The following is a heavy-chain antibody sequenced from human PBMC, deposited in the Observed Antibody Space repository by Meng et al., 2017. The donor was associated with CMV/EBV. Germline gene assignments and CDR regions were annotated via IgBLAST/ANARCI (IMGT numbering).Heavy chain of an antibody. Sequence: GESLKISCAASGFTFSSYWMSWVRQAPGKGLEWVANIKQDGSEKYYVDSVKGRFTISRDNAKNSLYLQMNSLRAEDTAVYYCAREAWFGELLFDHWGQGTLVTVSS. V-gene: IGHV3-7*01. J-gene: IGHJ4*02. CDR2: IKQDGSEK. CDR1: GFTFSSYW. CDR3: AREAWFGELLFDH. D-gene: IGHD3-10*01.